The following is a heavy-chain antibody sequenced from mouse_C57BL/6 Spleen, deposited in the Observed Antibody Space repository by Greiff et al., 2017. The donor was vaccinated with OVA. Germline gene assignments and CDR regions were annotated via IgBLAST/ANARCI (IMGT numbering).Heavy chain of an antibody. CDR2: IDPSDSYT. V-gene: IGHV1-59*01. J-gene: IGHJ2*01. CDR1: GYTFTSYW. CDR3: ARDGKDY. Sequence: QVQLQQPGAELVRPGTSVTLSCKASGYTFTSYWMHWVKQRPGQGLEWIGVIDPSDSYTNYNQKFKGKATLTVDTSSSTAYMQLSSLTSEDSAVYYCARDGKDYWGQGTTLTVSS. D-gene: IGHD2-1*01.